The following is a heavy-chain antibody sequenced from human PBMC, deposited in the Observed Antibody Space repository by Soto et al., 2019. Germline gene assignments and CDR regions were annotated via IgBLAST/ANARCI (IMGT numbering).Heavy chain of an antibody. Sequence: GWSLRLSCAASGFTFSSYSINLVRQAPGKGLEWVSYISSSGSTIYYADSVKGRFTISRENAKNSLYLQMNSLRDEDTAVYYCARGGSYTFEYWGKGTLVTVSS. CDR2: ISSSGSTI. CDR3: ARGGSYTFEY. D-gene: IGHD1-26*01. J-gene: IGHJ4*02. V-gene: IGHV3-48*02. CDR1: GFTFSSYS.